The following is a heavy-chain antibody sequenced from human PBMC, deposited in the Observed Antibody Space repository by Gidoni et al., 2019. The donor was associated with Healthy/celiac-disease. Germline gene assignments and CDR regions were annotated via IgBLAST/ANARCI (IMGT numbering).Heavy chain of an antibody. D-gene: IGHD3-3*01. CDR1: GGTFSSYA. J-gene: IGHJ6*03. V-gene: IGHV1-69*06. Sequence: QVQLVQSGAEVKKPGSSVKVSCKASGGTFSSYAISWVRQAPGQGLEWMGGIIPIFGTANYAQKFQGRVTITADKSTSTAYMELSSLRSEDTAVYYCASGDFWSEPLLPTEGLYYMDVWGKGTTVTVSS. CDR3: ASGDFWSEPLLPTEGLYYMDV. CDR2: IIPIFGTA.